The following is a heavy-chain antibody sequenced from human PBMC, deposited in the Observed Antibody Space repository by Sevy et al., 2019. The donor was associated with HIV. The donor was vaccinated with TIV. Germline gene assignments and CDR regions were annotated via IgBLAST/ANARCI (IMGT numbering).Heavy chain of an antibody. V-gene: IGHV3-30*02. D-gene: IGHD5-18*01. Sequence: GGYLRLSCAASGFTFSSYGMHWVRQAPGKGLQWVAFIRYDGSNKYYADSVKGRFTISRDNSKNTLYLQMNSLRAEDTAVYYCAKDVTIGYSYAGPSDYWGQGTLVTVSS. CDR2: IRYDGSNK. CDR3: AKDVTIGYSYAGPSDY. J-gene: IGHJ4*02. CDR1: GFTFSSYG.